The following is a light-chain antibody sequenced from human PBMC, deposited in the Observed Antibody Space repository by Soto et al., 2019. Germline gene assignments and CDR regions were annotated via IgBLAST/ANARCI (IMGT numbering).Light chain of an antibody. CDR2: GAS. V-gene: IGKV3-20*01. CDR1: QSVSSSY. Sequence: EIVLTQSPGTLSLSPGERATLSCRASQSVSSSYLAWYQQKPGQAPRLLIYGASSRATGIPDRFSGSGSGTDFTLTLTRLEPEDFAVYYCQQSGTFGQGTNVEIK. J-gene: IGKJ1*01. CDR3: QQSGT.